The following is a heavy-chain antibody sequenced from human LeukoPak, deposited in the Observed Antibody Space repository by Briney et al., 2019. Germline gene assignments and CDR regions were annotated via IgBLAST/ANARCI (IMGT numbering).Heavy chain of an antibody. CDR3: VRAAAACKRIDY. J-gene: IGHJ4*02. CDR2: ISSSGSGT. Sequence: GGSLRLSCAASGVTFSSYAMSWVRQAPGKGLEWVSAISSSGSGTYYADSVKGRFTISRHNSKNTLYLQINSLRAEDTAVYYCVRAAAACKRIDYWGQGTLVTVPS. D-gene: IGHD6-13*01. V-gene: IGHV3-23*01. CDR1: GVTFSSYA.